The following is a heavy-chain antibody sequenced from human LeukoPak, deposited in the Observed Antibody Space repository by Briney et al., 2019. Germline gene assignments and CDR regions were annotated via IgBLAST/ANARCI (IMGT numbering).Heavy chain of an antibody. CDR2: ISGSGNAK. Sequence: GGSLRLSCAASGFSFSSYSMNWVRQTPGKGLEWVSYISGSGNAKHYTDSVKGRFTISRDNAKNALYLQMNSLRAEDTAVYFCARDYVYAFDYWGQGTLVTVSS. J-gene: IGHJ4*02. V-gene: IGHV3-48*01. CDR1: GFSFSSYS. D-gene: IGHD2/OR15-2a*01. CDR3: ARDYVYAFDY.